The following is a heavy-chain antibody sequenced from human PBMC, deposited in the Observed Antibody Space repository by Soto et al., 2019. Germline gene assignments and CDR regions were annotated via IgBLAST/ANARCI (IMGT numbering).Heavy chain of an antibody. CDR3: AREFRAYYYDSSGHNWFDP. J-gene: IGHJ5*02. V-gene: IGHV1-18*01. D-gene: IGHD3-22*01. Sequence: QVQLVQSGAEVKKPGASLRVSCKASGYTFTSYGITWVRQAPGQGLEWVGWISPYDGDTHQGQTLQGRVTMTTDTSTRTAYMELSSLRSEDTAVYYCAREFRAYYYDSSGHNWFDPGGQGTLVTVSS. CDR1: GYTFTSYG. CDR2: ISPYDGDT.